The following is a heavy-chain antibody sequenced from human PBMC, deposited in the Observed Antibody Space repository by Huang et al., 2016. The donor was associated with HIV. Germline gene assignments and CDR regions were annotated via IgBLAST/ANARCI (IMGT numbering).Heavy chain of an antibody. CDR3: ARDTTTVAGLDF. CDR1: GFTFRDHP. CDR2: ISFDGRNK. V-gene: IGHV3-30*14. Sequence: QVQLVESGGGVVQPGRSLRLSCAVSGFTFRDHPMHWVRQAPGKGLEWVVVISFDGRNKFYADCVRCRFTISRDNSKNILYLQLNSLTPADTSIYYCARDTTTVAGLDFWGQGALVTVSS. D-gene: IGHD6-19*01. J-gene: IGHJ4*02.